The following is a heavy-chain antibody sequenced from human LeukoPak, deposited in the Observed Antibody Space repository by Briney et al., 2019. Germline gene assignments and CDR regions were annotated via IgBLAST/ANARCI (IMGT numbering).Heavy chain of an antibody. CDR3: AKRPYSSGYYHFDY. J-gene: IGHJ4*02. CDR2: ISDSGGTT. CDR1: GFTFSSYA. V-gene: IGHV3-23*01. Sequence: GGSLRLSCAASGFTFSSYAMSWVRQAPGKGLEWVSGISDSGGTTYYADSVKGRFTISRDNPKNTMYLQMNSLRAEDTAVYYCAKRPYSSGYYHFDYWGQGTLVTVSS. D-gene: IGHD3-22*01.